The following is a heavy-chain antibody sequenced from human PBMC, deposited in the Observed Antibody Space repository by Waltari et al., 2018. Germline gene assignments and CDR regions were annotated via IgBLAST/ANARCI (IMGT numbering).Heavy chain of an antibody. CDR2: INPNSGAT. CDR1: GYTFTDYY. Sequence: QVQLVQSGAEVKKPGASVKVTCKASGYTFTDYYIHWVRQAPGQGLEWIGWINPNSGATNYAQKFQVRVTMTRDTSISTAYMELTRLTSDDSSVYYFAGTGRRNHYFDYWGQGTLVTVSS. CDR3: AGTGRRNHYFDY. D-gene: IGHD1-1*01. V-gene: IGHV1-2*02. J-gene: IGHJ4*02.